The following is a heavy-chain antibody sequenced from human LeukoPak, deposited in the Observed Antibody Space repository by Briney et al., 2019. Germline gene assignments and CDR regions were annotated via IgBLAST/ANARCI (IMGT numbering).Heavy chain of an antibody. CDR2: ISWNSGSI. CDR1: GFTFDDYA. CDR3: AKGSIAVAGYFDY. J-gene: IGHJ4*02. Sequence: GRSLRLSCAASGFTFDDYAVHWVRHAPGKGLEWVSGISWNSGSIGYADSVKGRFTISRDNAKNSLYLQMNSLRAEDTALYYCAKGSIAVAGYFDYWGEGTLVTVSS. D-gene: IGHD6-19*01. V-gene: IGHV3-9*01.